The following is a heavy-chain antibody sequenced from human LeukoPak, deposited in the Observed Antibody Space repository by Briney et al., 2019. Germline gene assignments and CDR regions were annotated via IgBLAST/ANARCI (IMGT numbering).Heavy chain of an antibody. D-gene: IGHD6-13*01. CDR3: AKTYSSSWYPLGY. CDR2: INSDGSST. J-gene: IGHJ4*02. CDR1: GFTFSSYW. V-gene: IGHV3-74*01. Sequence: GGSLRLSCAASGFTFSSYWMHWVRQAPGKGLVWVSRINSDGSSTSYADSVRGRFTISRDNAKNTLYLQMNSLRAEDTAVYYCAKTYSSSWYPLGYWGQGTLVTVSS.